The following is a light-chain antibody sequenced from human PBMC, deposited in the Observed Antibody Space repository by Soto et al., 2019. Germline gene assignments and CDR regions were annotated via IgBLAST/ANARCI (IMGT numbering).Light chain of an antibody. CDR1: QSVGTT. CDR2: GAS. CDR3: QQYSASPT. Sequence: EIFMTQSPATLSVSPGEQVILSCRASQSVGTTLAWYQQKPGQAPSLLIRGASTRATGVPARFSGSGSGTEFTLTISSLQSEDFAIYYCQQYSASPTFGGGTTLEI. J-gene: IGKJ4*02. V-gene: IGKV3-15*01.